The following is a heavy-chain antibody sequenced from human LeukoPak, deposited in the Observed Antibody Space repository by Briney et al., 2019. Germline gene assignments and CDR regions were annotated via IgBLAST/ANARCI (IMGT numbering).Heavy chain of an antibody. J-gene: IGHJ4*02. D-gene: IGHD2-21*01. CDR3: ANVVGPRFDY. CDR2: IRFDGSNK. V-gene: IGHV3-30*02. CDR1: GFTFSYYG. Sequence: GGSLRLSCAASGFTFSYYGMHWVRQAPGKGLEWVAFIRFDGSNKFYTESVKGRFTISRDNSKDTVYLQMNSLRAEDTAVYYCANVVGPRFDYWGRGTLVTVSS.